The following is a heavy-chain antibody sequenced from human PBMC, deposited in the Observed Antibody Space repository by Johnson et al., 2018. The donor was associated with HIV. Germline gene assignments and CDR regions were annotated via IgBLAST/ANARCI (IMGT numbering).Heavy chain of an antibody. CDR3: TKGGGYSGYEDSDGFEM. J-gene: IGHJ3*02. CDR1: TFSRYD. Sequence: TFSRYDMHWVRQVAGKGLEWVSAIGTAGDTYYPGSVKGRFTISRDNAKNSLYLQINSLRVEDTAVYYCTKGGGYSGYEDSDGFEMWGQGTMVTVSS. D-gene: IGHD5-12*01. CDR2: IGTAGDT. V-gene: IGHV3-13*01.